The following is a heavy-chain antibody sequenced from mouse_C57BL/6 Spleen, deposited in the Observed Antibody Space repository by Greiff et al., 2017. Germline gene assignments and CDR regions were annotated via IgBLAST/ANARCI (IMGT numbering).Heavy chain of an antibody. CDR3: ARSEYYGSSSFAY. D-gene: IGHD1-1*01. V-gene: IGHV1-55*01. CDR1: GYTFTSYW. J-gene: IGHJ3*01. Sequence: QVQLQQSGAELVKPGASVKMSCKASGYTFTSYWITWVKQRPGQGLEWIGDIYPGSGSTNYNEKFKSKATLTVDTSSSTAYMQLSSLTSEDSAVYYCARSEYYGSSSFAYWGQGTLVTVSA. CDR2: IYPGSGST.